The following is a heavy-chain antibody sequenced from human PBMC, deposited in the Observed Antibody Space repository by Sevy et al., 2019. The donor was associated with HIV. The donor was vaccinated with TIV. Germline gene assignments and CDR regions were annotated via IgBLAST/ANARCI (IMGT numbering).Heavy chain of an antibody. Sequence: SETLSLTCAVYGGSFSGYYWSWIRQPPGKGLEWIGEINHSGSTNYNPSLKSRVTISVDTSKNQFSLKLSSVTAADTAVYYCARAYYDFWSGYYFVGPWFDPWGQGTLVTVPS. V-gene: IGHV4-34*01. CDR3: ARAYYDFWSGYYFVGPWFDP. CDR1: GGSFSGYY. CDR2: INHSGST. J-gene: IGHJ5*02. D-gene: IGHD3-3*01.